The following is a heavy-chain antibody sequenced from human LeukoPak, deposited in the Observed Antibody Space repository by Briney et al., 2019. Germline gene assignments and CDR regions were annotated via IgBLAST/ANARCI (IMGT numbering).Heavy chain of an antibody. CDR2: IYYSGST. CDR3: ARGSRWSKSIDY. CDR1: GGSISSGGYY. Sequence: SQTLSLTCTVSGGSISSGGYYWSWIRQHPGKGLEWIGYIYYSGSTYYNSSLKSRVTISVDTSKNQFSLKLSSVTAADTAVYYCARGSRWSKSIDYWGQGTLVTVSS. D-gene: IGHD4-23*01. J-gene: IGHJ4*02. V-gene: IGHV4-31*03.